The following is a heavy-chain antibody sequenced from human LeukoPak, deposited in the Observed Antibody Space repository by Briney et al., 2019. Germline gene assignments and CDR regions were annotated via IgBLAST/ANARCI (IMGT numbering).Heavy chain of an antibody. D-gene: IGHD1-26*01. V-gene: IGHV4-59*01. J-gene: IGHJ4*02. CDR2: IYYSGST. CDR1: GGSISSYY. Sequence: SETLSLTCTVSGGSISSYYWSWIRQPPGKGLEWIGYIYYSGSTKYNPSLKSRVTISEDTSKNQFSLKLSSVTAADTAVYYCARGLGVVGSTRDWGQGTLVTVSS. CDR3: ARGLGVVGSTRD.